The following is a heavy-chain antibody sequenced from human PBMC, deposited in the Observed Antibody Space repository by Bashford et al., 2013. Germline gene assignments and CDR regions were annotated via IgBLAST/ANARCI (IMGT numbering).Heavy chain of an antibody. D-gene: IGHD2/OR15-2a*01. CDR1: GESVNRGTYF. J-gene: IGHJ4*02. Sequence: SETLSLTCSVSGESVNRGTYFWTWVRQPAGKGLDWIGRVFTSGTTKYSPSLKNRVLISLDTSKNQFSLELTSVTAADTAVYFCARGTHKACDDTCLQYYLDYWGQGALVTVSS. CDR3: ARGTHKACDDTCLQYYLDY. CDR2: VFTSGTT. V-gene: IGHV4-61*02.